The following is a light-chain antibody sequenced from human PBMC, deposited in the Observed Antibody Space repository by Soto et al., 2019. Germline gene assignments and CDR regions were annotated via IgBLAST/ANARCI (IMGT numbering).Light chain of an antibody. Sequence: QSALTQPPSASGSPGQSVTISCTGTSSDVGGYDYVSWYQQHPGKAPKLMIFGVSKRPSGVPDRFSGSKSGNTASLTVSGPQAEDEADYYCSSYAGNTKGVFGTGTKVTVL. V-gene: IGLV2-8*01. J-gene: IGLJ1*01. CDR3: SSYAGNTKGV. CDR1: SSDVGGYDY. CDR2: GVS.